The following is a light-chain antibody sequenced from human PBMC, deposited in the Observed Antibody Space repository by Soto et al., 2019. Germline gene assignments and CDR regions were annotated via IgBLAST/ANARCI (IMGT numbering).Light chain of an antibody. CDR1: QSIRTY. CDR3: HQGYGPPVN. V-gene: IGKV1-39*01. Sequence: DIQLTQAPSSLSASVGDRVTITCRTSQSIRTYLNWYQQNPGKAPKLLIYSASNLESGVPSRFSGSGSGTDFTLTISGLQPEDCATYYCHQGYGPPVNFGGGTQVEIK. J-gene: IGKJ4*01. CDR2: SAS.